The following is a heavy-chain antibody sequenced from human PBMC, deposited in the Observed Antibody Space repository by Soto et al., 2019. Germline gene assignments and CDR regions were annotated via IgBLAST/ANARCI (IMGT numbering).Heavy chain of an antibody. V-gene: IGHV3-23*01. CDR3: AKDGGYCSSTSCYSWFDP. D-gene: IGHD2-2*02. CDR1: GFTFSSYA. J-gene: IGHJ5*02. Sequence: GGSLRLSCAASGFTFSSYAMSWVRQAPGKGLEWVSAISGSGGSTYYADSVKGRFTISRDNSKNTLYLQMNSLRAEDTAVYYCAKDGGYCSSTSCYSWFDPWGQGTLATVSS. CDR2: ISGSGGST.